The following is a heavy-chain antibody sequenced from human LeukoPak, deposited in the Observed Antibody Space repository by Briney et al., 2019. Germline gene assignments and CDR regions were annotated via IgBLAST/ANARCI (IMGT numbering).Heavy chain of an antibody. V-gene: IGHV3-23*01. CDR1: GFTFSSYG. CDR3: AKGGIAAPFDY. J-gene: IGHJ4*02. Sequence: GGSLRLSCAASGFTFSSYGMHWVRQAPGKGLEWVSAISGGGGRTYYADSVKGRFTISRDNSKNTLYLQMNSLRAEDTAVYYCAKGGIAAPFDYWGQGTLVTVSS. D-gene: IGHD6-13*01. CDR2: ISGGGGRT.